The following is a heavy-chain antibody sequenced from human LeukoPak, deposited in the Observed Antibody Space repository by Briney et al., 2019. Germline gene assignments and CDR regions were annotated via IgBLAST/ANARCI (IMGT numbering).Heavy chain of an antibody. V-gene: IGHV3-11*06. D-gene: IGHD2-2*01. CDR1: GFTFSDFY. CDR3: AKDRDIVVVPAANIDY. Sequence: GGSLRLSCAASGFTFSDFYLSWIRQAPGKGLEWVSYISSSGVNTDYADSVKGRFTISRDNSKNTLYLQMNSLRAEDTAVYYCAKDRDIVVVPAANIDYWGQGTLVTVSS. J-gene: IGHJ4*02. CDR2: ISSSGVNT.